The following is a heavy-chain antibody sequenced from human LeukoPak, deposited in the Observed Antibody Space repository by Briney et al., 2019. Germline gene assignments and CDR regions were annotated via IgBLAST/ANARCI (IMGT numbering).Heavy chain of an antibody. CDR1: GYTVTSYD. V-gene: IGHV1-8*01. CDR3: ARGISDEFGEFLYLYNWFDP. CDR2: MNPNSGNP. Sequence: ASVKVSCKASGYTVTSYDINWGRQSTGQGLEWMGWMNPNSGNPGYAQKFQGRVTMPRNTSLSPDYMELSSMRSEDTAVYYCARGISDEFGEFLYLYNWFDPWGQGTLVTVSS. D-gene: IGHD3-10*01. J-gene: IGHJ5*02.